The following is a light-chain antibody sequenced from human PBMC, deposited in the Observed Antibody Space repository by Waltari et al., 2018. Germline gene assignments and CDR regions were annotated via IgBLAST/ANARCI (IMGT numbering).Light chain of an antibody. CDR2: GAS. J-gene: IGKJ1*01. V-gene: IGKV3-20*01. CDR3: QHYVRLPAT. Sequence: EILLTQSPGTLSLSPGERATLSCRASQSVTRALAWYQQKPGQAPRLLIYGASNRATCIPDRFSGSGSGTDFSLTISRLEPEDFAVYYCQHYVRLPATFGQGTKVEIK. CDR1: QSVTRAL.